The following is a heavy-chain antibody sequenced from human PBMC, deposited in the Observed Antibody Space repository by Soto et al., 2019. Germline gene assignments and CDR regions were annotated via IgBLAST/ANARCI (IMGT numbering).Heavy chain of an antibody. D-gene: IGHD3-10*01. CDR2: ISDDGSRK. CDR1: GFTFSTYA. CDR3: AKDFTVSGSYYGSLNFSYGVDV. Sequence: PGGSLRLSCAASGFTFSTYAMPWVRQAPGKGLEWVAAISDDGSRKYYADSVKGRFTISRDNSKNALYLQMNSLRPEDTAVYYCAKDFTVSGSYYGSLNFSYGVDVWGQGTMVTVSS. V-gene: IGHV3-30*18. J-gene: IGHJ6*02.